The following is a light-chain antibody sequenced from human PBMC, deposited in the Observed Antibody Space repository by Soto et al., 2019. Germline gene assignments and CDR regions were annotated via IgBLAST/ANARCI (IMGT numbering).Light chain of an antibody. V-gene: IGLV2-14*01. Sequence: QSVLTQPASVSGSPGQSITISCTGTSSDVGGYNYVSWYPQHPGKAPKLMIYEVSNRPSGVSNRFSGSKSGNTASLTISGLQAEDEADYYCSSYTSSSTYVFGTGTKVTVL. J-gene: IGLJ1*01. CDR2: EVS. CDR3: SSYTSSSTYV. CDR1: SSDVGGYNY.